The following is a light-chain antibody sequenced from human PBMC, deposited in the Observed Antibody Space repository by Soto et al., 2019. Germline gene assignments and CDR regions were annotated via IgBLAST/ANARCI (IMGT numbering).Light chain of an antibody. CDR1: TGAVTSGHY. CDR2: DTA. V-gene: IGLV7-46*01. J-gene: IGLJ3*02. CDR3: FLSYSGARV. Sequence: QTVVTQEPSLPVSPGGTVTLTCGSTTGAVTSGHYPSWFQQKPGQAPRTLIYDTANKHSWTPARFSGSLLGGKAALTLSGAQPEDEADYYCFLSYSGARVFGGGTKLTVL.